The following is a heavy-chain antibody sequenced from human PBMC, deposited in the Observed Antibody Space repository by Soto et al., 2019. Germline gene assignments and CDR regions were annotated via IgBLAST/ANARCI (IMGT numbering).Heavy chain of an antibody. J-gene: IGHJ6*02. CDR2: IIPLLNTP. D-gene: IGHD6-6*01. CDR1: GGTFSSYA. CDR3: ARESSSPNYYYYGMDV. Sequence: QVQLVQSGAEVKKPGSSVKVSCRASGGTFSSYAVSWVRQAPAQGLEWMGVIIPLLNTPKYVQKFESRVTITADASATTAYIELSRLRSEDTAVYYCARESSSPNYYYYGMDVWGQGTTVTVSS. V-gene: IGHV1-69*01.